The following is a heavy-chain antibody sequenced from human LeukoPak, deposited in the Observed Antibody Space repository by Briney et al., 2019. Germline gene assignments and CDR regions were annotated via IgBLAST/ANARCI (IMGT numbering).Heavy chain of an antibody. CDR2: ISAYNGNT. J-gene: IGHJ4*02. Sequence: ASVKVSCKASGYTFTSYYMHWVRQAPGQGLEWMGWISAYNGNTNYAQKLQGRVTMTTDTSTSTAYMELRSLRSDDTAVYYCARIAPSGSYFDYWGQGTLVTVSS. D-gene: IGHD1-26*01. CDR3: ARIAPSGSYFDY. CDR1: GYTFTSYY. V-gene: IGHV1-18*04.